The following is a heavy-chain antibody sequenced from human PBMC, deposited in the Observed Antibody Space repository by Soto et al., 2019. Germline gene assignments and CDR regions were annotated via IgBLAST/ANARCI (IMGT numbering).Heavy chain of an antibody. J-gene: IGHJ3*02. CDR1: GGSISSGGYY. CDR3: ARTKYYYDSSGPLGGAFDS. Sequence: SETLSLTCTVSGGSISSGGYYWSWIRQHPGKGLEWIGYIYYSGSTYYNPSLKSRVTISVDTSKNQFSLKLSSVTAADTAVYYCARTKYYYDSSGPLGGAFDSWGQGTMVTVSS. V-gene: IGHV4-31*03. CDR2: IYYSGST. D-gene: IGHD3-22*01.